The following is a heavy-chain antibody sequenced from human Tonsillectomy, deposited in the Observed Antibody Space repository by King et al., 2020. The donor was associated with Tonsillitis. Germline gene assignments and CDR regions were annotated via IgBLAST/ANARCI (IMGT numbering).Heavy chain of an antibody. Sequence: VQLVESGGGLVKPGGSLRLSCAASGFTFRTYSMDWVRQAPGKGLEWVSSISSSIDDIYYADSVKGRFTISRDNAKNSLYLQMNSLRAEDTAIYYCARDLRGVSTENGYFDLWGRGTLVTVSS. V-gene: IGHV3-21*01. J-gene: IGHJ2*01. CDR3: ARDLRGVSTENGYFDL. CDR2: ISSSIDDI. CDR1: GFTFRTYS. D-gene: IGHD1-1*01.